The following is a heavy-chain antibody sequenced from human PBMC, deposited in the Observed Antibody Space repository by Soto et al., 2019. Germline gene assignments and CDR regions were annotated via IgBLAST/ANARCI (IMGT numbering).Heavy chain of an antibody. J-gene: IGHJ3*02. V-gene: IGHV3-33*01. CDR2: IWYDGSNK. CDR3: ARDFGAVAGTLGAFDI. Sequence: GGSLRLSCAASVFTFSSYGMHWVRQALGKGLEWVAVIWYDGSNKYYADSVKGRFTISRDNSKNTLYLQMNSLRAEDTAVYYCARDFGAVAGTLGAFDIWGQGTMVTVSS. D-gene: IGHD6-19*01. CDR1: VFTFSSYG.